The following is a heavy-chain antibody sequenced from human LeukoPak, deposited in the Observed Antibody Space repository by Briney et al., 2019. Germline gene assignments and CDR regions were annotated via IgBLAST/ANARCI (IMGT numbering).Heavy chain of an antibody. V-gene: IGHV3-48*03. CDR1: GFTFSSYE. CDR2: ISSSGTTV. J-gene: IGHJ4*02. CDR3: ARVRFAYSYGNFDY. Sequence: GGSLRLSCAASGFTFSSYEMNWVRQAPGKGLEWVSYISSSGTTVYYADSVKGRFTISRDNAKNSLYLQMNSLRAEDTAVYYCARVRFAYSYGNFDYWGQGTLVTVSS. D-gene: IGHD5-18*01.